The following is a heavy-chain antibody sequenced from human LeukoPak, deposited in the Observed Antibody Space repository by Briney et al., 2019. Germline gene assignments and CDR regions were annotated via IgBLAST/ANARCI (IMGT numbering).Heavy chain of an antibody. CDR3: ASPISTGTYAFDI. Sequence: TGGSLRLSCAASGFTVSSNYMSWVRQAPGKGLEWVSVIYSGGGTYYADSVKGRFTISRDNSKNTLYLQMNSLRAEDTAVYYCASPISTGTYAFDIWGQGTMVTVSS. CDR1: GFTVSSNY. J-gene: IGHJ3*02. V-gene: IGHV3-53*01. CDR2: IYSGGGT. D-gene: IGHD3-9*01.